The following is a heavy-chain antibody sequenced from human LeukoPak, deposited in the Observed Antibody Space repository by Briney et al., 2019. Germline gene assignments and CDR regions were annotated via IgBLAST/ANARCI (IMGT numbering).Heavy chain of an antibody. D-gene: IGHD6-13*01. J-gene: IGHJ5*02. CDR3: ARDGSSSSWSDNWFDP. CDR1: GYTFTSYG. Sequence: ASVKVSCKASGYTFTSYGISWVRQAPGQGLEWMGWISAYNGNTDYAQKFQGRVTMTTDTSTSTAYMELRSLRSDDTAVYYCARDGSSSSWSDNWFDPWGQGTLVTVSS. CDR2: ISAYNGNT. V-gene: IGHV1-18*01.